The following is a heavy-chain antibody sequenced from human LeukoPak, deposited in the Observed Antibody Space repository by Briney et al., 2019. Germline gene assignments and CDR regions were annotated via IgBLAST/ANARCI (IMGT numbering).Heavy chain of an antibody. V-gene: IGHV5-10-1*01. D-gene: IGHD4-11*01. CDR1: GYSFTSYW. CDR2: IDPSDSYT. J-gene: IGHJ4*02. CDR3: ASTPAVTPDY. Sequence: GESLRISCKGSGYSFTSYWISRVRQMPGKGLEWMGRIDPSDSYTNYSPSFQGHVTISADKSISTAYLQWSSLKASDTAMYYCASTPAVTPDYWGQGTLVTVSS.